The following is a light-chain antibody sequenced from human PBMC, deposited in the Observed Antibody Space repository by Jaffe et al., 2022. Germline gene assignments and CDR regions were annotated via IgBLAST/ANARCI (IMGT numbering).Light chain of an antibody. Sequence: QSALTQPASVSGSPGQSITISCSGTSSDVGGYNYVSWYQQHPGKAPKLMIYEVTTRPSGVSNRFSGSKSGNTASLTISGLQAEDEADYYCSSYTFTSAVDVVFGGGTKLTVL. CDR2: EVT. V-gene: IGLV2-14*03. CDR1: SSDVGGYNY. J-gene: IGLJ2*01. CDR3: SSYTFTSAVDVV.